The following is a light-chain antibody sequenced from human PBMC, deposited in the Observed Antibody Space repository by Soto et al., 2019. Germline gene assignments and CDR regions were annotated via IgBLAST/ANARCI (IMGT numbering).Light chain of an antibody. CDR3: QQYGSSPWT. V-gene: IGKV3-20*01. CDR2: GAS. J-gene: IGKJ1*01. Sequence: DIGLTQSPGPLSLSPGERATLSCMASQSVSSTYLIWYQQKPGQAPRLLIYGASSRASGVPDRFSGGGSGTDFTLTISRLEPEDFAVYYCQQYGSSPWTFGQGTKVDIK. CDR1: QSVSSTY.